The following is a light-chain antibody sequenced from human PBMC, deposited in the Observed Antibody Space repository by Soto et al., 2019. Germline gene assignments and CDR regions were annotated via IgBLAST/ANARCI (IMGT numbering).Light chain of an antibody. J-gene: IGLJ2*01. CDR1: SSNIGSTT. CDR3: ATWDDRLNGVV. Sequence: SVLTEPPSASGTPGQRVTISCSGSSSNIGSTTVNWYQQLPGTAPQVLIFSTDQRPSGVPDRFSGSKSGTSASLAISGLQSEDEADYYCATWDDRLNGVVFGGGTKVTVL. V-gene: IGLV1-44*01. CDR2: STD.